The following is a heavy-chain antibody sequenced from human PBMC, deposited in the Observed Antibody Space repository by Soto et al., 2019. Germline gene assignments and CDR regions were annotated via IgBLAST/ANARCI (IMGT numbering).Heavy chain of an antibody. Sequence: PSETLSLTCTVSGGSNSSYYWSWIRQPPGKGLEWIGRIYTSGSTNYNPSLKSRVTMSVDTSKNQFSLKLSSVTAADTAVYYCARDGFDFYGDDYYYYGMDVWGQGTTVTVS. D-gene: IGHD4-17*01. CDR1: GGSNSSYY. V-gene: IGHV4-4*07. J-gene: IGHJ6*02. CDR3: ARDGFDFYGDDYYYYGMDV. CDR2: IYTSGST.